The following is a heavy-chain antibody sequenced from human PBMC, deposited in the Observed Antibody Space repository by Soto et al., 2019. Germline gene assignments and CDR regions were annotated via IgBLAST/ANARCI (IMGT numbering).Heavy chain of an antibody. CDR1: GYTFTDYY. D-gene: IGHD5-18*01. CDR2: MSPNSGHT. Sequence: ASVKVSCKTSGYTFTDYYLNWVRQASGQGLEWMGWMSPNSGHTGFAQKFQGRLTMTRDTSIGTGYMELSRLESDDTAVYYCASGTAMVTWVDYWGQGTLVTVSS. J-gene: IGHJ4*02. CDR3: ASGTAMVTWVDY. V-gene: IGHV1-8*01.